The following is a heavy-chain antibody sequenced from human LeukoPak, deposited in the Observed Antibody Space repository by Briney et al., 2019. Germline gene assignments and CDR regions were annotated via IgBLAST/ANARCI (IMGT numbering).Heavy chain of an antibody. CDR3: ASGPHWPYYFDY. V-gene: IGHV3-53*01. CDR2: IYSGGSA. CDR1: EFTVSSNY. J-gene: IGHJ4*02. Sequence: LAGGSLRLSCAASEFTVSSNYMSWVRQAPGKGLEWVSVIYSGGSAYYADSVKGRFTISRDNSKNTLYLQMNSLRAEDTAVYYCASGPHWPYYFDYWGQGTLVTVSS. D-gene: IGHD1-1*01.